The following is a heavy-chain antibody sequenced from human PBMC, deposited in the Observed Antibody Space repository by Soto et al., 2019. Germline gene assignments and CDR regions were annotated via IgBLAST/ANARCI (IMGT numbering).Heavy chain of an antibody. V-gene: IGHV1-2*02. J-gene: IGHJ5*02. D-gene: IGHD6-6*01. CDR2: INPNSGGT. CDR3: GGDYGGRGGDSSSSEGHCFAP. CDR1: GYTFTGYY. Sequence: QVQLVQSGAEVKKPGASVKVSCKASGYTFTGYYMHWVRQAPGQGLEWMGWINPNSGGTNYAQKLRGGVTRTGATSMSTAYREWGGGGCDARAGYCCGGDYGGRGGDSSSSEGHCFAPWAQEPLVTVSS.